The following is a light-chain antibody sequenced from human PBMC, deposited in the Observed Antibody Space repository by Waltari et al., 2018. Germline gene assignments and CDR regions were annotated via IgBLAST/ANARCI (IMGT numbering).Light chain of an antibody. CDR1: QSISTH. J-gene: IGKJ3*01. CDR2: AAS. V-gene: IGKV1-39*01. Sequence: DIQMTQSPSSLSASVGDRVSITCRASQSISTHLNWYQQKPGKAPKLLIYAASNLQSGVPSRFSGRGSETDFTLTISSLQPEDFAVYYCQQSYNTPRTFGPGTKVHMK. CDR3: QQSYNTPRT.